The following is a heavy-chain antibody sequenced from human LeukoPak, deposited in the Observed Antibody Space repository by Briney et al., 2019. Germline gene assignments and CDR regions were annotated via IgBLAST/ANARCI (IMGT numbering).Heavy chain of an antibody. CDR3: TSTSRSGYSTGWYIDF. D-gene: IGHD5-12*01. J-gene: IGHJ4*02. CDR1: GYSFSNYW. Sequence: GESLKISCKGSGYSFSNYWIGWVRQMPGKGLEWMEIIYPGDSDIRYSPSFQGEVTISADKSISTAYLQWSSLKASDTAMYYCTSTSRSGYSTGWYIDFWGQGTLVTVSS. CDR2: IYPGDSDI. V-gene: IGHV5-51*01.